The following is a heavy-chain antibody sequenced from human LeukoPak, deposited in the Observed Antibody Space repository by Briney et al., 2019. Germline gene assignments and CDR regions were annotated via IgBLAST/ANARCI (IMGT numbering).Heavy chain of an antibody. CDR3: AKDRDDYVWGSYLGAFDI. J-gene: IGHJ3*02. CDR1: RSTFMNYA. CDR2: ISGGGTST. D-gene: IGHD3-16*01. V-gene: IGHV3-23*01. Sequence: GGSLRLSCAASRSTFMNYAMSWVRQAPGKGLEWVSVISGGGTSTYYADSVKGRFTISRDNSKNTLYLQMNTLRAEDTAVYYCAKDRDDYVWGSYLGAFDIWGQGTMVTVSS.